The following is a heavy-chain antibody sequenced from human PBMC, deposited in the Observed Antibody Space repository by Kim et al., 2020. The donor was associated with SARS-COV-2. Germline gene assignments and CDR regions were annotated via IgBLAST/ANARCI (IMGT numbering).Heavy chain of an antibody. V-gene: IGHV3-30*03. D-gene: IGHD3-10*01. J-gene: IGHJ6*02. CDR1: GFTFSSYG. CDR2: ISYDGSNK. CDR3: ARKGPGGVIAYYYYYGMDV. Sequence: GGSLRLSCAASGFTFSSYGMHWVRQAPGKGLEWVAVISYDGSNKYYADSVKGRFTISRDNSKNTLYLQMNSLRAEDTAVYYCARKGPGGVIAYYYYYGMDVWGQGTTVTVSS.